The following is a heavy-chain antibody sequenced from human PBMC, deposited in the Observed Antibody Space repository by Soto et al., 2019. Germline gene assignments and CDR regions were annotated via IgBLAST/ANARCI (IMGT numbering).Heavy chain of an antibody. V-gene: IGHV1-69*01. CDR3: ARSQGSSTSLEIYYYYYYGMDV. J-gene: IGHJ6*02. D-gene: IGHD2-2*01. Sequence: QVQVVQSGAEVKKPGSSVKVSCKASGGTFSRYAISWVRQAPGQGLEWMGGIIPISGTANYAQKFQGRVTITADESTSTGSMELSSLRSEDTAVYFCARSQGSSTSLEIYYYYYYGMDVWGQGPTVTVSS. CDR2: IIPISGTA. CDR1: GGTFSRYA.